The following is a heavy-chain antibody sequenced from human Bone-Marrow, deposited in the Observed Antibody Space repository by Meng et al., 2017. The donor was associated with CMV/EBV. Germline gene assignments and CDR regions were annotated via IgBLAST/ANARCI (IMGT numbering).Heavy chain of an antibody. CDR3: ARGPSGSYFRPFDY. D-gene: IGHD1-26*01. V-gene: IGHV1-18*01. CDR1: GYTFTSYG. J-gene: IGHJ4*02. CDR2: ISAYNGDT. Sequence: QVELVQSGAEGKKRGASLKVSWKAYGYTFTSYGISWVRQAPGQGLEWVGWISAYNGDTNYAQKLQGRVTMTTDTSTNSVYMELRSLRSDDTAVYYCARGPSGSYFRPFDYWGQGTLVTVSS.